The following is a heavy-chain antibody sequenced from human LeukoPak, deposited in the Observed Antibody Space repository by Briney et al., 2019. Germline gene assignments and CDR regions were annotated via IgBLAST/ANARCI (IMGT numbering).Heavy chain of an antibody. J-gene: IGHJ5*02. Sequence: SETLSLTCTVSGVSISSSNSYWGWIRQPPGKGLEWIGSIYYSGNTYYNASLKSQVSISIDMSKNQFSLKLTSVTAADTAVYYCARQQLERRWFDPWGQGTLVTVSS. CDR3: ARQQLERRWFDP. D-gene: IGHD1-1*01. CDR1: GVSISSSNSY. CDR2: IYYSGNT. V-gene: IGHV4-39*01.